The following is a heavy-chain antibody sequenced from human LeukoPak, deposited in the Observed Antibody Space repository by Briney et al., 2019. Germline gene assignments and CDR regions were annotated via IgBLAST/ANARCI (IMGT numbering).Heavy chain of an antibody. J-gene: IGHJ4*02. CDR1: EFTFSSYA. CDR2: ISGSGGST. D-gene: IGHD3-22*01. Sequence: PGGSLRLSCAASEFTFSSYAMSWVRQAPGKGLEWVSAISGSGGSTYYADSVKGRFTISRDNSKNTLYLQMNSLRAEDTAVYYCVKDTTYYYDSSGYRMFDYWGQGTLVTVSS. V-gene: IGHV3-23*01. CDR3: VKDTTYYYDSSGYRMFDY.